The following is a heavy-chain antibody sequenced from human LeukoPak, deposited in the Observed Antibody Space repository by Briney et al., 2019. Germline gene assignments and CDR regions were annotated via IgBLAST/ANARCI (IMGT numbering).Heavy chain of an antibody. Sequence: PGGSLRLSCAASGFTFSSRWMSWVRQAPGKGLEWVAKIKQDGSEKDYVDSVKGRFTISRDNAENSLYLQMNSLTTGDTAVYFCARVFMNSDDSQYRPLDCWGQGTLVTVPS. CDR1: GFTFSSRW. V-gene: IGHV3-7*01. D-gene: IGHD3-22*01. CDR3: ARVFMNSDDSQYRPLDC. CDR2: IKQDGSEK. J-gene: IGHJ4*02.